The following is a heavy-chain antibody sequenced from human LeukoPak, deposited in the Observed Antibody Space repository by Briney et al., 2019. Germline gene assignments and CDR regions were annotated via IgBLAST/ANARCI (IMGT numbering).Heavy chain of an antibody. Sequence: SETLSLTCTVSGGSISSSSYYWGWIRQPPGKGLEWIGSIYYSGSTYYNPSLKSRVTISVDTSKNQFSLKLSSVAAADTAVYYCARVRYFDWSPRTGYNWFDPWGQGTLVTVSS. D-gene: IGHD3-9*01. CDR2: IYYSGST. V-gene: IGHV4-39*07. J-gene: IGHJ5*02. CDR1: GGSISSSSYY. CDR3: ARVRYFDWSPRTGYNWFDP.